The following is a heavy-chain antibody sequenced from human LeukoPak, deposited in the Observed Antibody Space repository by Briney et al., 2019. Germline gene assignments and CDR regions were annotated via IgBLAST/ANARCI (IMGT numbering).Heavy chain of an antibody. Sequence: SETLSLTCTVSGGSISSSSYYWGWIRQPPGKGLEWIGSIYYSGSTYYNPSLKSRVTISVDTSKNQFSLKLSSVTAADTAVYYCARHGRFLEWFPPPGYYYMDVWGKGTTVTVSS. J-gene: IGHJ6*03. CDR1: GGSISSSSYY. CDR3: ARHGRFLEWFPPPGYYYMDV. D-gene: IGHD3-3*01. CDR2: IYYSGST. V-gene: IGHV4-39*01.